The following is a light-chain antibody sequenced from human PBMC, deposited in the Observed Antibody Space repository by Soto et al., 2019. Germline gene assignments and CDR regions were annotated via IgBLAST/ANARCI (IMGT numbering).Light chain of an antibody. CDR3: QQYNSYSPYT. V-gene: IGKV1-5*01. CDR2: DAS. CDR1: QSISSW. J-gene: IGKJ2*01. Sequence: DIQMTQSPSTMSASVGDRVTITCRASQSISSWLDWYQQKPGKAPKLLIYDASSLESGVPSRFSGSGSGSEFTLTISSLQPDDVGTYYCQQYNSYSPYTFGQGNKLEIK.